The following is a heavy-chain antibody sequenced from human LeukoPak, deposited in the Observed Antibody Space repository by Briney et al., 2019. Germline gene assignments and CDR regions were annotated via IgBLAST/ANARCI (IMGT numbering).Heavy chain of an antibody. V-gene: IGHV4-34*01. CDR1: GGSFSGYS. CDR3: ARGSDLFYY. D-gene: IGHD3-3*01. CDR2: ITQTGST. Sequence: SETLSLTCAVYGGSFSGYSWSWIRQPPGKGLEWIGVITQTGSTNFKPPLKSRVTMSLDTSNNQFSLKLSSVTAADTAVYYCARGSDLFYYWGQGTLVTVSS. J-gene: IGHJ4*02.